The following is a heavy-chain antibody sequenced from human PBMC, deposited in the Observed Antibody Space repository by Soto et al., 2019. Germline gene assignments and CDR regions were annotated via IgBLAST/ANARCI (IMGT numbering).Heavy chain of an antibody. CDR2: IYYSGST. J-gene: IGHJ4*02. CDR3: ARVGSEAARPLFDY. CDR1: GGSISSYY. Sequence: SETLSLTCTVSGGSISSYYWSWIRQPPGKGLEWIGYIYYSGSTNYNPSLKSRVTISVDTSKNQFSLKLSSVTAADTAVYYCARVGSEAARPLFDYWGQGTLVTVSS. V-gene: IGHV4-59*01. D-gene: IGHD6-6*01.